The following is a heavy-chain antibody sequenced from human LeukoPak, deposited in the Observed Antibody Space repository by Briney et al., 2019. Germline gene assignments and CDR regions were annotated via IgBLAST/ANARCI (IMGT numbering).Heavy chain of an antibody. Sequence: GGSLRLSCAVSGFTFSGFWMSWSRQAPGKGLEWVASINSDGSEGYYADVVKGRFTISRDNAKNSLYLQMNSLRAEDTAVYYCARDPQEYSSSQNWFDPWGQGTLVTVSS. CDR2: INSDGSEG. CDR3: ARDPQEYSSSQNWFDP. D-gene: IGHD6-6*01. CDR1: GFTFSGFW. V-gene: IGHV3-7*01. J-gene: IGHJ5*02.